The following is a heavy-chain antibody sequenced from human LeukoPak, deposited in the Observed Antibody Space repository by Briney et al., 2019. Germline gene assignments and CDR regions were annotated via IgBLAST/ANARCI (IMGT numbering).Heavy chain of an antibody. CDR1: GFTVSSNY. D-gene: IGHD3/OR15-3a*01. J-gene: IGHJ6*04. CDR3: ARVRGLLSGMDV. V-gene: IGHV3-53*01. Sequence: PGGSLRLSCAASGFTVSSNYMTWVRQAPGKGLEWVSVIYSGGTTYYADFVKGRFTISRDNSKNTLNLQMNSLRAEDTAVYYCARVRGLLSGMDVWGKGTTVTVSS. CDR2: IYSGGTT.